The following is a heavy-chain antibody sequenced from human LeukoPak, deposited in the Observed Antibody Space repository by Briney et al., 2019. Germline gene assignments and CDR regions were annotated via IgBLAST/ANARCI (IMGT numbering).Heavy chain of an antibody. J-gene: IGHJ6*02. CDR3: ARAGASYAMDV. V-gene: IGHV3-33*01. CDR2: IWYDGSNK. Sequence: GGSLRLSCAASGFTFSSYGMHWVRQAPGKGLEWVAVIWYDGSNKYYADSVKGRFTISRDNTKNTLYLQMSSLRDDDTAVYYCARAGASYAMDVWGQGTTVTVS. CDR1: GFTFSSYG. D-gene: IGHD1-14*01.